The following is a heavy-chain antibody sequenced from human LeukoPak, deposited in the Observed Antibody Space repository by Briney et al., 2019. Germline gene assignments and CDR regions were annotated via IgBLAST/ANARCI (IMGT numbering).Heavy chain of an antibody. D-gene: IGHD2-15*01. V-gene: IGHV3-15*01. J-gene: IGHJ4*02. CDR1: GFTFKNAW. CDR3: TTRYSSIDAADGPIDY. CDR2: IKSKTDGGTT. Sequence: PGGSLRLSCEASGFTFKNAWMIWVRQAPGKGLEWVGRIKSKTDGGTTDYAAPVKGRFTISRDDSKNTLYLQMNSLKTEDTAVYYCTTRYSSIDAADGPIDYWGQGTLVTVSS.